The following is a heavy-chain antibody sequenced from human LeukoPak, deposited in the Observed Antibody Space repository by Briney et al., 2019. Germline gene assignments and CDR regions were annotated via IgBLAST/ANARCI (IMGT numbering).Heavy chain of an antibody. Sequence: SQTLSLTCTVSGGSISSGSYYWSWIRQPAGKGLEWIGRIYTSGSTNYNPSLKSRVTISVDTSKNQFSLKLSSVTAADTAVYYCASCGGECYSYWYFDLWGRGTLVTVSS. J-gene: IGHJ2*01. V-gene: IGHV4-61*02. CDR2: IYTSGST. CDR3: ASCGGECYSYWYFDL. D-gene: IGHD2-21*01. CDR1: GGSISSGSYY.